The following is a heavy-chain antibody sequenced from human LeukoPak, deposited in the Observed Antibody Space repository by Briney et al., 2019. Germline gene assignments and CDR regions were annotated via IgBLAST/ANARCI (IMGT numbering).Heavy chain of an antibody. CDR1: GGSISSYY. V-gene: IGHV4-59*01. CDR2: IYYSGST. D-gene: IGHD2-2*01. CDR3: ARDGGIVVGPYYYMDV. J-gene: IGHJ6*03. Sequence: SETLSLTCTVSGGSISSYYWSWIRQPPGKGLEWIGYIYYSGSTNYNPSLKSRVTISVDTSKNQFSLKLSSVTAADTAVYYCARDGGIVVGPYYYMDVWGKGTTVTISS.